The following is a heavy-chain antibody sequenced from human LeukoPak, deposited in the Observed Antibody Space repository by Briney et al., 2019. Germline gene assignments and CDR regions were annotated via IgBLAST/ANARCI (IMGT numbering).Heavy chain of an antibody. Sequence: SVTLSLTCTVSGGSISSSTYYWGWIRQPPGKGLEWIGSIYYSGSTSYNPSLKSRVTISVDTSKNQFSLKLDSVTAADTAVYYCARNASDSGTSYFDYWGQGTLVTVSS. CDR2: IYYSGST. CDR1: GGSISSSTYY. D-gene: IGHD1-26*01. V-gene: IGHV4-39*01. CDR3: ARNASDSGTSYFDY. J-gene: IGHJ4*02.